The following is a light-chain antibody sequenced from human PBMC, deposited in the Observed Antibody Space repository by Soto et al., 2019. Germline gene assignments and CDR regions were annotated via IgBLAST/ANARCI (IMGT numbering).Light chain of an antibody. CDR2: DAS. Sequence: EIVVTQSPATLSLSPGERATLSCRASQSVRSYLAWYQQKPGQAPRLLIYDASNRATGVPPRFSGSGSGTAVTLTISSLAPEDVGVYYCQERVSCRPWTFGKGTKVEIK. V-gene: IGKV3-11*01. J-gene: IGKJ1*01. CDR3: QERVSCRPWT. CDR1: QSVRSY.